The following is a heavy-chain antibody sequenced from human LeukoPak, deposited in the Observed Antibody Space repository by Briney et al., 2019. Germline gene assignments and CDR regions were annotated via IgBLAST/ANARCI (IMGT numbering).Heavy chain of an antibody. CDR3: ARPFYYDSNGGEGMDV. Sequence: GGSLRLSCAASGFTFTRFNMNWVRQAPGKGLELVSAITTSGTYIYYADSVKGRLTISRDNDKNSLYLQMNSLRAEDTAVYYCARPFYYDSNGGEGMDVWGQGTTVTVSS. J-gene: IGHJ6*02. D-gene: IGHD3-22*01. CDR2: ITTSGTYI. CDR1: GFTFTRFN. V-gene: IGHV3-21*06.